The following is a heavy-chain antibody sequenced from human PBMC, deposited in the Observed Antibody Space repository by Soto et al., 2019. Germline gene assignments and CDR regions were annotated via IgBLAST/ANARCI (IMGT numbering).Heavy chain of an antibody. V-gene: IGHV3-30*19. CDR3: SRWGTTGGLDV. CDR2: TSYDGTNK. D-gene: IGHD3-16*01. CDR1: GFTFRGFV. J-gene: IGHJ4*02. Sequence: QVQLVESGGGVVQPGTSLRLSCVGSGFTFRGFVIHWVRQAPGRGLEWVALTSYDGTNKYFGDSVKGRFTISRDNSRNTVDLQMDSLRLEDTALYYCSRWGTTGGLDVWGQGTLVSVSS.